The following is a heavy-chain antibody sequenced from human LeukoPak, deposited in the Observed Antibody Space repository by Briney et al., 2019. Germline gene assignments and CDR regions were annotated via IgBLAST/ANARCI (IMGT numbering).Heavy chain of an antibody. J-gene: IGHJ5*02. CDR2: VDPEDGET. CDR3: ARLEWAWFDP. CDR1: GYTFTDYY. D-gene: IGHD2-8*01. V-gene: IGHV1-69-2*01. Sequence: ATVKISCKVSGYTFTDYYMHWVQQAPGKGLEWVGLVDPEDGETIYAEKFQGRVTITADTSTDTAYMELSSLRSEDTAVYYCARLEWAWFDPWGQGTLVTVSS.